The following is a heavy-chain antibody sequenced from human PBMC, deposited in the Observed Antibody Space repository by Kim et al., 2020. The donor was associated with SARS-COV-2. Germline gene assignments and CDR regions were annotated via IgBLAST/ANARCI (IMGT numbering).Heavy chain of an antibody. CDR1: GGSFSGYY. D-gene: IGHD3-3*01. V-gene: IGHV4-34*01. J-gene: IGHJ5*02. CDR2: INHSGST. Sequence: SETLSLTCAVYGGSFSGYYWSWIRQPPGKGLEWIGEINHSGSTNYNPSLKSRVTISVDTSKNQFSLKLSSVTAADTAVYYCARGRITIFGAGRNWFDPWGQGTLVTVSS. CDR3: ARGRITIFGAGRNWFDP.